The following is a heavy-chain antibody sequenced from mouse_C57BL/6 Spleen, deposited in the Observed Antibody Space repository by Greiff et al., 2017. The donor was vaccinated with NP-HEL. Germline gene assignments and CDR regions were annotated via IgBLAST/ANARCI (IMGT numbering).Heavy chain of an antibody. CDR3: AMDYYYGSSLAWFAY. J-gene: IGHJ3*01. Sequence: QVQLKQSGAELVRPGASVKLSCKASGYTFTDYYINWVKQRPGQGLEWIARIYPGSGNTYYNEKFKGKATLTAEKSSSTAYMQLSSLTSEDSAVYFCAMDYYYGSSLAWFAYWGQGTLVTVSA. CDR2: IYPGSGNT. CDR1: GYTFTDYY. V-gene: IGHV1-76*01. D-gene: IGHD1-1*01.